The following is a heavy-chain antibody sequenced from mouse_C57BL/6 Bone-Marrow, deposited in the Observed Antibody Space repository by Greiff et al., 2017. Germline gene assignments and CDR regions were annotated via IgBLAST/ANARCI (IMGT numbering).Heavy chain of an antibody. CDR2: IRSKSNNYAT. Sequence: EADGGLVQPKGSLKLSCAASGFSFNTYAMNWVRQAPGKGLEWVARIRSKSNNYATYYADSVKDRFTISRDDSESMLYLQMNNLKTEDTAMYYCVRQGTEGAMDYWGQGTSVTVSS. CDR1: GFSFNTYA. CDR3: VRQGTEGAMDY. J-gene: IGHJ4*01. D-gene: IGHD3-3*01. V-gene: IGHV10-1*01.